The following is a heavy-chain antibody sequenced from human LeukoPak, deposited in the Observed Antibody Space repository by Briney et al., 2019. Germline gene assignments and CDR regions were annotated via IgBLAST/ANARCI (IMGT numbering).Heavy chain of an antibody. Sequence: GGSLRLSCAASGFTFSTYSMNLVRQAPGKGLEWVSSIGSGSTYIYYADSVKGRFTISRDNAKNSLYLQMNSLGAEDTAVYYCARDVYYDSNASGEFDLWGQGTLVTVSS. CDR1: GFTFSTYS. V-gene: IGHV3-21*01. D-gene: IGHD3-22*01. CDR2: IGSGSTYI. CDR3: ARDVYYDSNASGEFDL. J-gene: IGHJ4*02.